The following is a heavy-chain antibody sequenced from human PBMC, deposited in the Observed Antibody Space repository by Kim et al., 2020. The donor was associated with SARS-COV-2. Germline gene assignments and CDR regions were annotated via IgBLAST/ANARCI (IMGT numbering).Heavy chain of an antibody. V-gene: IGHV1-69*13. CDR3: ARSSPAMTFAPYFDY. Sequence: SVKVSCKASGGTFSSYAISWVRQAPGQGLEWMGGIIPIFGTANYAQKFQGRVTITADESTSTAYMELSSLRSEDTAVYYCARSSPAMTFAPYFDYWGQGTLVTVSS. J-gene: IGHJ4*02. CDR2: IIPIFGTA. D-gene: IGHD2-2*01. CDR1: GGTFSSYA.